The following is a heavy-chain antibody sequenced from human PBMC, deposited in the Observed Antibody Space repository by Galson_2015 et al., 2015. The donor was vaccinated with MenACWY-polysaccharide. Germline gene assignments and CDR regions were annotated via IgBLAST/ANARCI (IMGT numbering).Heavy chain of an antibody. CDR1: GYTFTSYD. J-gene: IGHJ4*02. D-gene: IGHD5-18*01. CDR3: ASAGYKASDY. Sequence: SVKVSCKASGYTFTSYDINWVRQAPGQGLEWMGWMKPNSGNIGYAQKFVGTSTMTRDTSIGTAYMELNDLRPEHTAVYYCASAGYKASDYWGQGTLVTVSS. V-gene: IGHV1-8*01. CDR2: MKPNSGNI.